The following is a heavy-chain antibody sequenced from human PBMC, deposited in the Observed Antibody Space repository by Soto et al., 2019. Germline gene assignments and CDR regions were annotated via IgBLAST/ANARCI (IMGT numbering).Heavy chain of an antibody. Sequence: QVQLVQSGAEVKKPGASVKVSCKASGYTFTGYYMHWVRQAPGQGLEWMGWINPNSGGTNYAQKFQGRVTMTRDTSISTAYMELSRLSSDDTAVYYCARVGNYDILTGYYTVAFDIWGQGTMVTVSS. D-gene: IGHD3-9*01. CDR1: GYTFTGYY. CDR3: ARVGNYDILTGYYTVAFDI. CDR2: INPNSGGT. J-gene: IGHJ3*02. V-gene: IGHV1-2*02.